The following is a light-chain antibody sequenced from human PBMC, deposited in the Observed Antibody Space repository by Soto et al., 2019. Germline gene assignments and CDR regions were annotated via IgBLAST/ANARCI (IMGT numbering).Light chain of an antibody. CDR2: GAS. J-gene: IGKJ5*01. Sequence: EIVMTQSPATLSVSPGDRATLSCRAGQRVSSNLAWYQQKPGQAPRLLIYGASTRATGIPARFSGSGSGTEFTLTIRSLQSEDFAVYYCQRYNAWPITFGQGTRLDIK. CDR1: QRVSSN. V-gene: IGKV3-15*01. CDR3: QRYNAWPIT.